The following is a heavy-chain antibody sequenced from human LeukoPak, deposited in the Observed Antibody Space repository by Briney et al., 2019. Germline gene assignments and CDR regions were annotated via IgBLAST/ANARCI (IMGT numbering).Heavy chain of an antibody. CDR2: IYPGDSDT. V-gene: IGHV5-51*01. J-gene: IGHJ4*02. CDR3: ARQVAATNYFDY. D-gene: IGHD1-26*01. Sequence: GESLKISCKASGYSFTTCWIAWVRQMPGKGLEWMGIIYPGDSDTRYSPSFQGQVTISADKPISTAYLQWSSLKASDTAMYYCARQVAATNYFDYWGQGTLVTVSS. CDR1: GYSFTTCW.